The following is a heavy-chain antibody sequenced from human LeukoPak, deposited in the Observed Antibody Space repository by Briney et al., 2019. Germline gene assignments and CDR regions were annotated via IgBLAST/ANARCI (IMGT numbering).Heavy chain of an antibody. J-gene: IGHJ4*02. CDR2: ISSSSSTI. V-gene: IGHV3-48*01. CDR3: ARDNQYCSGGSCYPGFFDY. Sequence: GGSLRLSCAAPGFTFSSYSMNWVRQAPGKGLEWVSYISSSSSTIYCADSVKGRFTISRDNAKNSLYLQMNSLRAEDTAVYYCARDNQYCSGGSCYPGFFDYWGQGTLVTVSS. D-gene: IGHD2-15*01. CDR1: GFTFSSYS.